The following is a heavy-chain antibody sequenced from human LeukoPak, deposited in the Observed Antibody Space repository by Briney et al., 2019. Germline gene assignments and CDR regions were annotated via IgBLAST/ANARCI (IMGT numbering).Heavy chain of an antibody. CDR2: IIPISGTA. V-gene: IGHV1-69*06. D-gene: IGHD6-13*01. CDR1: GGTFSSYA. J-gene: IGHJ6*03. CDR3: ARVRQQLSRKYYYYYMDV. Sequence: SVKVSCKASGGTFSSYAISWVRQAPGQGLEWMGGIIPISGTANYAQKFQGRVTITADKSTSTAYMELSSLRSEDTAVYYCARVRQQLSRKYYYYYMDVWGKGTTVTVSS.